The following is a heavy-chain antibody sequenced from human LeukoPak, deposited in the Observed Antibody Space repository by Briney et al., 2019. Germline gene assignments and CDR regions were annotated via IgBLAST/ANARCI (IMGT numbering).Heavy chain of an antibody. J-gene: IGHJ3*02. CDR2: ISRDGTLQ. V-gene: IGHV3-30*04. D-gene: IGHD6-13*01. CDR3: ARAVPAPGTPENAFDI. Sequence: GGSLRLSCEASGFTFNNYAMHWVRQAPGEGLEWVAVISRDGTLQYYADSVKGRLTISRDSSQSTLYLHMNSLTTEDTALYYCARAVPAPGTPENAFDIWGQGTMVTVSS. CDR1: GFTFNNYA.